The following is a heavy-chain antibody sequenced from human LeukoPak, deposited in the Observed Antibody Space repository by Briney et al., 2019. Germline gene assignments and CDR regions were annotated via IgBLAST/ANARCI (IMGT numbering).Heavy chain of an antibody. V-gene: IGHV3-23*01. CDR2: IPATGYTT. CDR3: ARRGNQDLGHDYLDV. D-gene: IGHD3-16*01. J-gene: IGHJ6*03. CDR1: GFTFSSYD. Sequence: GGSLRLSCAASGFTFSSYDMSWVRQAPGRGLEWVSSIPATGYTTYYTDSVMGRFTISRDNSENTLYLQMNTLRAEDTAVYYYARRGNQDLGHDYLDVMGKGTTV.